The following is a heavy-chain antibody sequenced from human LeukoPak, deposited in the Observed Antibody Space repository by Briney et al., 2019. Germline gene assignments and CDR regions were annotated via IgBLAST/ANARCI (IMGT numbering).Heavy chain of an antibody. Sequence: GGSLRLSCAASGFTFSSYGMHWVRQAPGKGLEWVAVISYDGSNKYYADSVKGRFTISRDNSKNTLYLQMNSLRAEDTAVYYCAKQKYSDILTGYYKETRGYGMDVWGQGTTVTVSS. J-gene: IGHJ6*02. CDR3: AKQKYSDILTGYYKETRGYGMDV. D-gene: IGHD3-9*01. CDR1: GFTFSSYG. V-gene: IGHV3-30*18. CDR2: ISYDGSNK.